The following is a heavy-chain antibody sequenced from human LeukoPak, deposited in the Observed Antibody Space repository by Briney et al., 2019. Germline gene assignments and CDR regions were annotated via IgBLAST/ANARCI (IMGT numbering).Heavy chain of an antibody. CDR2: INSDGSST. CDR3: TRGRGYSYGWIGEKLLDY. CDR1: GFTFSKHW. Sequence: GGSLRLSCAASGFTFSKHWMHWVRQAPGKGLVWVSRINSDGSSTTYADSVKGRFTISRDNAKNTLYLQMNSLKTEDTAVHYCTRGRGYSYGWIGEKLLDYWGQGTLVTVSS. D-gene: IGHD5-18*01. J-gene: IGHJ4*02. V-gene: IGHV3-74*01.